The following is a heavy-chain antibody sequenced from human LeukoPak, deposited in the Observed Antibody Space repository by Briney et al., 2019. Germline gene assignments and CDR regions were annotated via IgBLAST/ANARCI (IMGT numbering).Heavy chain of an antibody. CDR2: IYYSGST. J-gene: IGHJ4*02. D-gene: IGHD3-16*02. Sequence: PSETLSLTCTVSGGSISSYYWSWIRQPPGKGLEWIGYIYYSGSTNYNPSLKSRVTISVDTSKNQFSLKLSSVTAADTAVYYCARENAYYDYVWGSYRPLYYFDYWGQGTLVTVSS. CDR1: GGSISSYY. V-gene: IGHV4-59*12. CDR3: ARENAYYDYVWGSYRPLYYFDY.